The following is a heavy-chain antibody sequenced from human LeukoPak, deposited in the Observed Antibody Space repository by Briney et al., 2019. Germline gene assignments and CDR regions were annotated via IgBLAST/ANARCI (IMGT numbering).Heavy chain of an antibody. CDR1: GGSISSYY. CDR2: IYYSGST. D-gene: IGHD6-13*01. J-gene: IGHJ4*02. Sequence: SETLSLTCTASGGSISSYYWSWIRQPPGKGLEWIGYIYYSGSTNYNPSLKSRVTISVDTSKNQFSLKLSSVTAADTAVYYCARAPYSSSWLDYWGQGTLVTVSS. V-gene: IGHV4-59*01. CDR3: ARAPYSSSWLDY.